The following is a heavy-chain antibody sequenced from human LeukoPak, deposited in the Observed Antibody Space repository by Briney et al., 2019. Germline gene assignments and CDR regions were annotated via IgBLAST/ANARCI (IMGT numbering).Heavy chain of an antibody. CDR3: ARGPWGSVGDFVSPNAFDI. CDR2: IYYSGST. CDR1: GGSISSYY. V-gene: IGHV4-59*01. Sequence: SETLSLTCTVSGGSISSYYWSWIWQPPGKGLEWIGYIYYSGSTNYNPSLKSRVTISVDTSKNQFSLKLSSVTAADTAVYYCARGPWGSVGDFVSPNAFDIWGQGTMVTVSS. D-gene: IGHD2-8*02. J-gene: IGHJ3*02.